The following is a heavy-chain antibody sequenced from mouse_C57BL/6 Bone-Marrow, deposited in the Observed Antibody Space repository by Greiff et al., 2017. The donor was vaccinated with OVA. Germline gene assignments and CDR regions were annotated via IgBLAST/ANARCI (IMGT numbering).Heavy chain of an antibody. D-gene: IGHD2-1*01. CDR1: GYSITSGYY. J-gene: IGHJ3*01. CDR3: AKSPLYYGNYPFAY. CDR2: ISYDGSN. V-gene: IGHV3-6*01. Sequence: EVQLQESGPGLVKPSQSLSLTCSVTGYSITSGYYWNWIRQFPGNKLEWMGYISYDGSNNYNPSLKNRISITRDTSKNQFFLKLNSVTTEDTATYYCAKSPLYYGNYPFAYWGQGTLVTVSA.